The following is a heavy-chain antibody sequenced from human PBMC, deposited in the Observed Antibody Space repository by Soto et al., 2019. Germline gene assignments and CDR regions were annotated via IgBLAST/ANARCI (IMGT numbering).Heavy chain of an antibody. CDR1: GFTFSSNA. D-gene: IGHD3-22*01. Sequence: GGFLRLSCAASGFTFSSNAMSWVRQAPGKGLEWVSAISGSGGSTHYADSVKGRFTISRDNSKNTLYLQMNSLRAEDTAVYYCAKDRPDYYDSSGYHPLDYWGQGTLVTVSS. J-gene: IGHJ4*02. V-gene: IGHV3-23*01. CDR3: AKDRPDYYDSSGYHPLDY. CDR2: ISGSGGST.